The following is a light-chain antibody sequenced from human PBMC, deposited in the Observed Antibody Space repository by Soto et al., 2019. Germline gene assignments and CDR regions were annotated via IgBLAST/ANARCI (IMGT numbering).Light chain of an antibody. J-gene: IGKJ1*01. CDR1: QTISTY. V-gene: IGKV1-39*01. CDR2: ASS. CDR3: QQSYSLPWT. Sequence: DIQMTQSPSSLSASVGDRVTITCRASQTISTYLNWYQQNPGKAPKLLIYASSTLQSGVPSKFSGSGSETDFTLTISSLQPEDFATYFCQQSYSLPWTFGQGTKVEIK.